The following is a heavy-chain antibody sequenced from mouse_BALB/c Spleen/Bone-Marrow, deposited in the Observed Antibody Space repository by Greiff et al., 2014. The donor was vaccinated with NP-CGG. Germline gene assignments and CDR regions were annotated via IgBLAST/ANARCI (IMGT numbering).Heavy chain of an antibody. CDR1: GFTFTDYF. J-gene: IGHJ2*01. CDR2: IRNKPSGYTT. Sequence: EVQLVESGGGLVQPGGSLRLSCTTSGFTFTDYFMTWVRQPPGKALEWLGFIRNKPSGYTTEYNPSVKGRFSISRDNSQGIFYLQMNTLRAEDSAIYYCARDYNGYFDFWDQGTTLTVSS. CDR3: ARDYNGYFDF. V-gene: IGHV7-3*02. D-gene: IGHD6-1*01.